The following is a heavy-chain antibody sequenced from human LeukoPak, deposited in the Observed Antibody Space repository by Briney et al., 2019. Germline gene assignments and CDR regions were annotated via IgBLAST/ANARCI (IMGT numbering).Heavy chain of an antibody. V-gene: IGHV3-23*01. CDR3: ARAPDDYCSGGSCYSNAFDI. J-gene: IGHJ3*02. CDR1: GFTFSSYA. D-gene: IGHD2-15*01. Sequence: GGSLRLSCAASGFTFSSYAMSWVRQAPGKGLEWVSAISGSGGSTYYADSVKGRFTISRDNSKNTLYLQMNSLRAEDTAVYYCARAPDDYCSGGSCYSNAFDIWGQGTMVTVSS. CDR2: ISGSGGST.